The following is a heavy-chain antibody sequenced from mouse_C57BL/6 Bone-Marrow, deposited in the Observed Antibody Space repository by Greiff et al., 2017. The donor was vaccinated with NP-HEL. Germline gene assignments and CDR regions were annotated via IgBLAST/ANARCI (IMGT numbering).Heavy chain of an antibody. CDR2: ISDGGSYT. CDR3: ARDSLLLRSAWFAY. D-gene: IGHD1-1*01. J-gene: IGHJ3*01. Sequence: EVQLVESGGGLVKPGGSLKLSCAASGFTFSSYAMSWVRQTPEKRLEWVATISDGGSYTYYPDNVKGRFTISRDNAKNNLYLQMSHLKSEDTAMYYGARDSLLLRSAWFAYWGQGTLVTVSA. V-gene: IGHV5-4*01. CDR1: GFTFSSYA.